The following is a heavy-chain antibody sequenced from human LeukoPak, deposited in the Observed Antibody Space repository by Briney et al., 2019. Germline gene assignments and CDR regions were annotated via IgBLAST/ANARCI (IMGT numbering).Heavy chain of an antibody. CDR2: TRDKGSSYTT. CDR1: GFTFSDHY. CDR3: VREGRSCSTAICEFDY. D-gene: IGHD2-8*01. J-gene: IGHJ4*02. V-gene: IGHV3-72*01. Sequence: PGGSLRLSCAASGFTFSDHYMDWVRQAPGKGLEWVGRTRDKGSSYTTEYAASVKGRFTVSRDDSKNSVYLQMNSLKTEDTAVYYCVREGRSCSTAICEFDYWGQGTLVTVSS.